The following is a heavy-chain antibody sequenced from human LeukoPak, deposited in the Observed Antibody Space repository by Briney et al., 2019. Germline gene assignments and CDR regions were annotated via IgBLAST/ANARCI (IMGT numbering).Heavy chain of an antibody. D-gene: IGHD1-1*01. V-gene: IGHV3-20*04. CDR2: ISWNSGSI. CDR1: GFTFSSYA. CDR3: ARGVWNDLAFDY. Sequence: GGSLRLSCAASGFTFSSYAMSWVRQAPGKGLEWVSGISWNSGSIGYADSVKGRFTISRDNAKNSLYLQMNSLRAEDTAVYYCARGVWNDLAFDYWGQGTLVTVSS. J-gene: IGHJ4*02.